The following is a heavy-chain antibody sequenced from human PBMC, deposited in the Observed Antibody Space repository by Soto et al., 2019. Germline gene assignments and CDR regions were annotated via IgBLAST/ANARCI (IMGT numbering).Heavy chain of an antibody. Sequence: PSETLSLTCAVYGGSFSGYYWSWIRQPPGKGLEWIGEINHSGSTNYNPSLKSRVTISVDTSKNQFSLKLSSVTAADTAVYYCARAVGSSGWLFDYWGQGTLVTVSS. CDR3: ARAVGSSGWLFDY. CDR1: GGSFSGYY. V-gene: IGHV4-34*01. CDR2: INHSGST. J-gene: IGHJ4*02. D-gene: IGHD6-19*01.